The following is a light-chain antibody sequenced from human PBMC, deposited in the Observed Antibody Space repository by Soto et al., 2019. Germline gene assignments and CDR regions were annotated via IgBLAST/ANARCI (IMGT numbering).Light chain of an antibody. J-gene: IGLJ2*01. CDR1: SSNIGSNY. Sequence: QLVLTQPPSASGTPGQRVTISCSGSSSNIGSNYVYWYQQLPGTAPKLLIYRNNQRPSGVPDRFSGSKSGTSASLAISGLRSEDEADYYCAAWDDSLSGSHVVFGGGTQLNVL. CDR3: AAWDDSLSGSHVV. CDR2: RNN. V-gene: IGLV1-47*01.